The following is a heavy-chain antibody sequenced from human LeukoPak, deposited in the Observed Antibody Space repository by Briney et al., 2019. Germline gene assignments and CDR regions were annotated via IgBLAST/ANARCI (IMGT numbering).Heavy chain of an antibody. D-gene: IGHD3-22*01. J-gene: IGHJ4*02. V-gene: IGHV3-23*01. Sequence: GGSLRLSCAASGFTFSSYAMSWVRQAPGKGLEWVSAISGSGGSKYYADSVKGRFTISRDNSKNTLYLQMNSLRAEDTAVYYCAKSKRTAYYYDSSGYYYADYWGQGTLVTVSS. CDR3: AKSKRTAYYYDSSGYYYADY. CDR1: GFTFSSYA. CDR2: ISGSGGSK.